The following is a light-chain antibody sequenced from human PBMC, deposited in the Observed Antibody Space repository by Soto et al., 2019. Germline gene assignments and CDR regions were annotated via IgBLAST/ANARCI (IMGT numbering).Light chain of an antibody. CDR1: SSNIGAGYD. CDR2: DDN. V-gene: IGLV1-40*01. J-gene: IGLJ1*01. CDR3: QSFDSALSAYV. Sequence: QSVLTQPPSVSGAPGQRVAISCAGSSSNIGAGYDLHWYQHLPGTAPKLLIYDDNNRPSGVPDRFSGSRSGTSASLAITGLQAEDEADYYCQSFDSALSAYVFGTGTKVTAL.